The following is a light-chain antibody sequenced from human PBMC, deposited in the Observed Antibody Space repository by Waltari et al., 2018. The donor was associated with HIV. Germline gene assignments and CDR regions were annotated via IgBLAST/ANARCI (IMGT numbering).Light chain of an antibody. CDR2: DVY. V-gene: IGLV2-8*01. CDR3: SSYAGSKNRVV. Sequence: QSALTQSPSASGSPGQAVTISCTGTSSDIGSYDYSSWYQQHPGKAPKLIIYDVYKRHSGVPDRFSGSKSGNTASLTVAGLQTEDEATYYCSSYAGSKNRVVFGGGTFLTVL. J-gene: IGLJ2*01. CDR1: SSDIGSYDY.